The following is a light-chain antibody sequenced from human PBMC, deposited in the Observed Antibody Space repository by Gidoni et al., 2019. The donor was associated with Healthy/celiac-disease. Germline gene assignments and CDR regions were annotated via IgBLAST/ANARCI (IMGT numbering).Light chain of an antibody. J-gene: IGLJ2*01. V-gene: IGLV1-40*01. CDR1: SSNIGAGYD. Sequence: SLLPQPPSVSGAPGQRVTISCTGSSSNIGAGYDVHWYQQLPGTAPKLLIYGNSNRPSGVPDRFSGSKSGTSASLAITGLQAEDEADYYCQSDDSSLRGDVVFGGGTKLTVL. CDR2: GNS. CDR3: QSDDSSLRGDVV.